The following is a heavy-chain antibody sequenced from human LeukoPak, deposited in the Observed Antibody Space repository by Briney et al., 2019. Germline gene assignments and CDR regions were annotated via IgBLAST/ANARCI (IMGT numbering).Heavy chain of an antibody. Sequence: GGSLRLSCAASGFTFSSYAMSWVRQAPGKGLEWVSAISGSGGSTYYADSVKGRFTISRDNSKNTLYLQMNSLRAEDTAVYYCARHTMVRGVMDYWGQGTLVTVSS. V-gene: IGHV3-23*01. CDR2: ISGSGGST. CDR3: ARHTMVRGVMDY. J-gene: IGHJ4*02. CDR1: GFTFSSYA. D-gene: IGHD3-10*01.